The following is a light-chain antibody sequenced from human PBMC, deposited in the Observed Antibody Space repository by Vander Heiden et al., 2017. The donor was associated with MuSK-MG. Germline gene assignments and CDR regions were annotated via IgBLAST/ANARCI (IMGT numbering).Light chain of an antibody. Sequence: DIVITQSPYSLAVSLGERATINCRSSQSVFYTSKNENRIAWYQQKPGQPPKLLIYWTSNRESGVPDRFSGSGSGTDFTLTISSLQAEDVAVYYCQQYDNTPRTFGQGTKVEIK. CDR1: QSVFYTSKNENR. V-gene: IGKV4-1*01. J-gene: IGKJ1*01. CDR2: WTS. CDR3: QQYDNTPRT.